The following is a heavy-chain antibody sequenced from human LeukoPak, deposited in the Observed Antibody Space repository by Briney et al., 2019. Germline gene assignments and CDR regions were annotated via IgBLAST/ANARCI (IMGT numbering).Heavy chain of an antibody. J-gene: IGHJ4*02. CDR1: GFTFSSYR. D-gene: IGHD2-2*01. CDR3: ARGSTLCGRCIVY. CDR2: ISTSSSTI. Sequence: TGGSLRLSCAASGFTFSSYRMNWVRQAPGKGLEWVSYISTSSSTIYYADSVNGRFTISRDNANSSLYLQMSSLRAEDTAVYYCARGSTLCGRCIVYWGQGTLVTVSS. V-gene: IGHV3-48*01.